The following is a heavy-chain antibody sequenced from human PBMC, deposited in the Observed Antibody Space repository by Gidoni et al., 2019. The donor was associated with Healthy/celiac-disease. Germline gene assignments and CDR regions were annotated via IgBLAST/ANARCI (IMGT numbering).Heavy chain of an antibody. J-gene: IGHJ6*02. V-gene: IGHV3-13*01. CDR3: ARGHLRGYYDFWSVKGGMDV. D-gene: IGHD3-3*01. Sequence: EWVSAIGTAGDTYYPGSVKGRFTISRENAKNSLYLQMNSLRAGDTAVYYCARGHLRGYYDFWSVKGGMDVWGQGTTVTVSS. CDR2: IGTAGDT.